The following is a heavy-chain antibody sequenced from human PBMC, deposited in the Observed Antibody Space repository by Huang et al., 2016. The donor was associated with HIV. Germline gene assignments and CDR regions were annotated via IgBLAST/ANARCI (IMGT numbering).Heavy chain of an antibody. Sequence: VESGGRLVQPGGSIRLSCVGSTFRFGAYWMSWVRQSPGKGLEWVANIKQDESEKYYVDSVKGRFNISRDNDKKVLFLEMNNVRVEDTATYYCATKTAAMDIWGQGTTVTVS. J-gene: IGHJ6*02. V-gene: IGHV3-7*01. CDR1: TFRFGAYW. CDR3: ATKTAAMDI. CDR2: IKQDESEK. D-gene: IGHD1-7*01.